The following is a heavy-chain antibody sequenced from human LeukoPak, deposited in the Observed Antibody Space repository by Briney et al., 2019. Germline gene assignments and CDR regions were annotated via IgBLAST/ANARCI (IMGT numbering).Heavy chain of an antibody. D-gene: IGHD2-15*01. J-gene: IGHJ4*02. V-gene: IGHV1-18*01. CDR2: MSTQNGNT. CDR3: ARLTQFCSGGRCYRFFDS. CDR1: GYTYR. Sequence: ASVKVSCKASGYTYRITWVRQAPGPGLEGLGWMSTQNGNTNYAQNLQGSVTMTTDTSTSTSCTDLRSLRSDDTAMYYCARLTQFCSGGRCYRFFDSWGEGALVTVSS.